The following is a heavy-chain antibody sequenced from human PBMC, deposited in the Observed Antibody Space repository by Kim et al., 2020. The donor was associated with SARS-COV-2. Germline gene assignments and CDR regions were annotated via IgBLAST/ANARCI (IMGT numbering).Heavy chain of an antibody. V-gene: IGHV7-4-1*02. Sequence: ASVKVSCKASGYTFTSYAMNWVRQAPGQGLEWMGWINTNTGNPTYAQGFTGRFVFSLDTSVSTAYLQISSLKAEDTAVYYCARDSTMVRGVISYYYYGMDVWGQGTTVTVSS. CDR2: INTNTGNP. CDR1: GYTFTSYA. D-gene: IGHD3-10*01. J-gene: IGHJ6*02. CDR3: ARDSTMVRGVISYYYYGMDV.